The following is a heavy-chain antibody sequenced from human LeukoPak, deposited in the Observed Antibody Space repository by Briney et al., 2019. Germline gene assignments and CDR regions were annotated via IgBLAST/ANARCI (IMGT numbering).Heavy chain of an antibody. CDR2: IKQDGSEK. J-gene: IGHJ4*02. V-gene: IGHV3-7*01. CDR3: AREGQGLSFPRDY. Sequence: GGSLRLSCAASGFTFSSYWMSWVRQAPGKGLEWVANIKQDGSEKYYVDSVKGRFTISRDNAKNSLYLQMNSLRAEDTAVYYCAREGQGLSFPRDYWGQGILVTVSS. D-gene: IGHD2-15*01. CDR1: GFTFSSYW.